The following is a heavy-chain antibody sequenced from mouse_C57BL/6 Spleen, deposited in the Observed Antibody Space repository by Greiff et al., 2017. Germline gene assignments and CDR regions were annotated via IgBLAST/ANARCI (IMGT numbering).Heavy chain of an antibody. Sequence: QVQLQQSGPELVKPGASVKISCKASGYAFSSSWMNWVKQRPGKGLEWIGRIYPGDGDTNYNEKFKGKATLTADKSSSTAYMQLSSLTSEDSAVYCCARNGLPDYGYYYCDYWGQGTTLTVSS. V-gene: IGHV1-82*01. CDR1: GYAFSSSW. CDR3: ARNGLPDYGYYYCDY. CDR2: IYPGDGDT. D-gene: IGHD2-2*01. J-gene: IGHJ2*01.